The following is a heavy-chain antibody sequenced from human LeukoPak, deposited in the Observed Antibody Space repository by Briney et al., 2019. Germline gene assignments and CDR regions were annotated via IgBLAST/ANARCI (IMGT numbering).Heavy chain of an antibody. CDR3: AKDPARYSDWLLQAEYFQH. Sequence: TGGSLRLSCAASGFTFSSYAMSWVRQAPGKGLEWVSAISGSGGNTYYADSVKGRFTISRDNSKNTLYLQMNSLRAEDTAVYYCAKDPARYSDWLLQAEYFQHWGQGTLVTVSS. D-gene: IGHD3-9*01. CDR2: ISGSGGNT. V-gene: IGHV3-23*01. J-gene: IGHJ1*01. CDR1: GFTFSSYA.